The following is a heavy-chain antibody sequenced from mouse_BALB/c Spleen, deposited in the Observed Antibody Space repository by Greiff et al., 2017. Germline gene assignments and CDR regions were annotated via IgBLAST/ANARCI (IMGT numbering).Heavy chain of an antibody. CDR1: GYTFTSYY. D-gene: IGHD4-1*01. J-gene: IGHJ2*01. Sequence: QGQLKQSGPELVKPGASVRISCKASGYTFTSYYIHWVKQRPGQGLEWIGWIYPGNVNTKYNEKFKGKATLTADKSSSTAYMQLSSLTSEDSAVYFCARTGDWDYWGQGTTLTVSS. V-gene: IGHV1S56*01. CDR3: ARTGDWDY. CDR2: IYPGNVNT.